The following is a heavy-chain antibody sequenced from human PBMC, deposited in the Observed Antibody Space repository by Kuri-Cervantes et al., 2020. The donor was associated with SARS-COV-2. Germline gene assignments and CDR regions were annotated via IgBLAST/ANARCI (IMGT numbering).Heavy chain of an antibody. J-gene: IGHJ6*02. Sequence: ASVKVSCKASGYTFTGYYMHWVRQAPGQGLEWMGWINPNSGGTNYAQKFQGRVTMTRGTSISTAYMELSRLRSDDTAVYYCASNSNYWYYGMDVWGQGTTVTVSS. V-gene: IGHV1-2*02. CDR1: GYTFTGYY. D-gene: IGHD4-11*01. CDR2: INPNSGGT. CDR3: ASNSNYWYYGMDV.